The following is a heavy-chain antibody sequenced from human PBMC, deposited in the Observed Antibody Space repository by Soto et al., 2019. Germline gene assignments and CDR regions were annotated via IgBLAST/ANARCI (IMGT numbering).Heavy chain of an antibody. D-gene: IGHD6-13*01. Sequence: PSETLSLTCTVSGGSISSSSYCWGWIRQPPGKGLEWIGSIYYSGSTYYNPSLKSRVTISVDTSKNQFSLKLSSVTAADTAVYYCARHDRTAAGDYYYYYGMDVWGQGTTVTVSS. J-gene: IGHJ6*02. CDR3: ARHDRTAAGDYYYYYGMDV. CDR1: GGSISSSSYC. V-gene: IGHV4-39*01. CDR2: IYYSGST.